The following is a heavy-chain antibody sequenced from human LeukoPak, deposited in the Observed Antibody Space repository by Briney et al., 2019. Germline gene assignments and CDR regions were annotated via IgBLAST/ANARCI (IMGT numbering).Heavy chain of an antibody. CDR3: ARAYGRPVKVGATPFDY. V-gene: IGHV4-38-2*02. Sequence: SETLSLTCTVSGYSISSGYYWGWSRQPPGKGLEWIGSIYHSGSTYYNPSLKSRVTISVDTSKNQFSLKLSSVTAADTAVYYCARAYGRPVKVGATPFDYWGQGTQVTVSS. CDR2: IYHSGST. D-gene: IGHD1-26*01. CDR1: GYSISSGYY. J-gene: IGHJ4*02.